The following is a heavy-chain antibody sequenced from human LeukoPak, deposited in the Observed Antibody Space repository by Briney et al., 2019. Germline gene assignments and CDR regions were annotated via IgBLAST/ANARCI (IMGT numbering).Heavy chain of an antibody. Sequence: SETLSLTCTVSGGSISSYYWSWIRQPAGKGLEWIGRIYTSGSTNYNPSLKSRVTMSVDTSKNQFSLKLSSVTAADTAVYYCARDPTYYDSSGYQSHAFDISGQGTMVTVSS. V-gene: IGHV4-4*07. D-gene: IGHD3-22*01. CDR3: ARDPTYYDSSGYQSHAFDI. J-gene: IGHJ3*02. CDR2: IYTSGST. CDR1: GGSISSYY.